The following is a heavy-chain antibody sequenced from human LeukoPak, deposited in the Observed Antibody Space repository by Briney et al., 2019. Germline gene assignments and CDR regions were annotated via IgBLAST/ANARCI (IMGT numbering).Heavy chain of an antibody. CDR3: ARDLGDFWSGYSFDY. J-gene: IGHJ4*02. CDR1: GFTVSSNY. Sequence: GGSLRLSCAASGFTVSSNYMSWVRQAPGKGLEWVSVIYSGGSTYYADSVKGRFTISRDNSKNTLYLQMNSLRAEDTAVYYCARDLGDFWSGYSFDYWGQGTLVTVSS. V-gene: IGHV3-53*01. CDR2: IYSGGST. D-gene: IGHD3-3*01.